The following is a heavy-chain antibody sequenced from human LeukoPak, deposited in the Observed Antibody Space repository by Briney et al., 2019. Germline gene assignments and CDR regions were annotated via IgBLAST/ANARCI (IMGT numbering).Heavy chain of an antibody. V-gene: IGHV3-23*01. J-gene: IGHJ4*02. CDR3: AKDNYYYGSGSILNYFDY. D-gene: IGHD3-10*01. CDR2: ISGSGGST. Sequence: GGSLRLSCAASGFTFSSYAMSWVRQAPGKGLEWVSAISGSGGSTYYADSVKGRFTISRDNSKNTLYLQMNSLRAEDTAVYYCAKDNYYYGSGSILNYFDYWGQGTLVTVSS. CDR1: GFTFSSYA.